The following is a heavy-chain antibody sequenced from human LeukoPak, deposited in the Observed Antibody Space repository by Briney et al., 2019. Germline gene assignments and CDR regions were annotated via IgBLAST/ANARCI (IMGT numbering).Heavy chain of an antibody. CDR2: IYYSGST. CDR1: GGSISSSSYY. V-gene: IGHV4-39*07. Sequence: SETLSLTCTVSGGSISSSSYYWGWIRQPPGKGLEWIGSIYYSGSTCYNPSLKSRVTISVDTSKNQFSLKLSSVTAADTAVYYCAREMTTVTTAYYFDYWGQGTLVTVSS. D-gene: IGHD4-17*01. J-gene: IGHJ4*02. CDR3: AREMTTVTTAYYFDY.